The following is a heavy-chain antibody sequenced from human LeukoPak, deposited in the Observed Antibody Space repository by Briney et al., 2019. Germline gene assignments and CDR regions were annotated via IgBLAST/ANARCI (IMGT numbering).Heavy chain of an antibody. Sequence: GESLKISCKGSGYSFTSYWIGWVRQMPGKGLEWMGIIYPGDSDTRYSPSFQGQVTISADKSISTAYLQWSSLKASDTAMYYCARRYCSGRNCYYFDYWGQGTLVTVSS. V-gene: IGHV5-51*01. CDR2: IYPGDSDT. J-gene: IGHJ4*02. D-gene: IGHD2-15*01. CDR1: GYSFTSYW. CDR3: ARRYCSGRNCYYFDY.